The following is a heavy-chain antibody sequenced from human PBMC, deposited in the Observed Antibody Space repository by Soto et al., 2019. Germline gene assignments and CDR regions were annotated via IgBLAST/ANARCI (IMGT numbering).Heavy chain of an antibody. J-gene: IGHJ6*02. Sequence: GGSLRLSCAASGFTFSSYGMHWVRQAPGKGLEWVAVISYDGSNKYYADSVKGRFTISRDNSKNTLYLQMNSLRAEDTAVYYCAKDQGVMYYYYGMDVWGQGTTVTVSS. CDR1: GFTFSSYG. D-gene: IGHD2-8*01. CDR3: AKDQGVMYYYYGMDV. V-gene: IGHV3-30*18. CDR2: ISYDGSNK.